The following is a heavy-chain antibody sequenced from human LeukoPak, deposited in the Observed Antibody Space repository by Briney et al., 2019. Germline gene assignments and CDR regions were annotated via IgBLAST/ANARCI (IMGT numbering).Heavy chain of an antibody. CDR3: ARIEESITMVRGVNLWFDP. J-gene: IGHJ5*02. V-gene: IGHV1-69*01. CDR2: IIPIFGTA. D-gene: IGHD3-10*01. CDR1: GFTFSSYA. Sequence: PGRSLRLSCAASGFTFSSYAMHWVRQAPGQGLEWMGGIIPIFGTANYAQKFQGRVTITADESTSTAYMELSSLRSEDTAVYYCARIEESITMVRGVNLWFDPWGQGTLVTVSS.